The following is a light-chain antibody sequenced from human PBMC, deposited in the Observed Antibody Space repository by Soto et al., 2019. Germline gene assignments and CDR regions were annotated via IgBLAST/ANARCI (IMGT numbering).Light chain of an antibody. V-gene: IGKV3-15*01. J-gene: IGKJ1*01. CDR1: QSISSK. CDR3: QHYNDWRWT. CDR2: AAS. Sequence: EIVMTQSPATLSVSPGGGATLSCRASQSISSKLAWYQQKPGQAPRLLIYAASTRATGVPARFSGSGSGTEFTLTIRSLQSEDLAVYYCQHYNDWRWTFGQGTKVEIK.